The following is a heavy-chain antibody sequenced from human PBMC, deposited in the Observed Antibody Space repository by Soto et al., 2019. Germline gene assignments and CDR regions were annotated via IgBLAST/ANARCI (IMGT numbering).Heavy chain of an antibody. CDR2: ISGSGGST. D-gene: IGHD1-26*01. CDR3: AKDYESRDYYEGDSFDY. Sequence: GGSLRLSCAASGFTFSSYAMSWVRQAPGKGLEWVSAISGSGGSTYYADSVKGRFTISRDNSKNTLYLQMNSLRAEDTAVYYCAKDYESRDYYEGDSFDYWGQGTLVTVSS. V-gene: IGHV3-23*01. J-gene: IGHJ4*02. CDR1: GFTFSSYA.